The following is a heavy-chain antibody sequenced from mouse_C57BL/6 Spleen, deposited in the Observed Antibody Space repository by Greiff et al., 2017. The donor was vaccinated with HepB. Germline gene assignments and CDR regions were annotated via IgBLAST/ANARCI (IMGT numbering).Heavy chain of an antibody. J-gene: IGHJ4*01. Sequence: VKLMESGPGLVAPSQSLSITCTVSGFSLTSYGVSWVRQPPGKGLEWLGVIWGDGSTNYHSALISRLSISKDNSKIKVFLKLNSLQTDDTATYYCAKPGGNYAMDYWGQGTSVTVSS. CDR2: IWGDGST. V-gene: IGHV2-3*01. CDR1: GFSLTSYG. CDR3: AKPGGNYAMDY.